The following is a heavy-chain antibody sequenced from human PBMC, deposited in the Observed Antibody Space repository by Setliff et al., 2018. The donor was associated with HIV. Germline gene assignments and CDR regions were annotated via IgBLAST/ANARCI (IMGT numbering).Heavy chain of an antibody. Sequence: SQTLSLTCVVSGDSIGTHSWWTWVRQPPTKGLEWIGEIYYSGSTDYKPSLKSRVTISVDKSKKQLSLKLTSVTAADTAVYYCATGITVAPDYWGQGSLVTVSS. V-gene: IGHV4-4*02. CDR2: IYYSGST. CDR3: ATGITVAPDY. J-gene: IGHJ4*02. D-gene: IGHD6-19*01. CDR1: GDSIGTHSW.